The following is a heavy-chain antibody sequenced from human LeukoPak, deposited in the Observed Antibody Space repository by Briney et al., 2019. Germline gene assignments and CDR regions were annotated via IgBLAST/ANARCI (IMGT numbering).Heavy chain of an antibody. V-gene: IGHV1-24*01. CDR2: FDSEDGET. Sequence: ASVKVSCKVSGYTLTELSMHWVRQAPGKGLEWMGGFDSEDGETIYAQKFQGRVTITADESTSTAYMELSSLRSEDTAVYYCARADLPPYDILTGRHGAGWFDPWGQGTLVTVSS. CDR1: GYTLTELS. D-gene: IGHD3-9*01. CDR3: ARADLPPYDILTGRHGAGWFDP. J-gene: IGHJ5*02.